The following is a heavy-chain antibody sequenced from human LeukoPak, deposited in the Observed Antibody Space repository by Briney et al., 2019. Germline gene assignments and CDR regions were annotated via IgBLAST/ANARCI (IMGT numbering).Heavy chain of an antibody. D-gene: IGHD3-9*01. Sequence: PSETLSLTCAVYGGSFSGYYWSWIRQPPGKGLEWIGEINHSGSTNYNPSLKSRVTISVDTSKNQFSLKLSAVTAADTAVYYCAAEFLRYFDWLRIPEEFRWGQGTLVTVSS. J-gene: IGHJ4*02. CDR2: INHSGST. V-gene: IGHV4-34*01. CDR3: AAEFLRYFDWLRIPEEFR. CDR1: GGSFSGYY.